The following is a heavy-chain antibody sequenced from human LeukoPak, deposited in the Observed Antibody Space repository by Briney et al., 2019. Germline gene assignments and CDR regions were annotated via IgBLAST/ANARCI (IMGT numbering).Heavy chain of an antibody. Sequence: PGGSLRLSCAASGFTFSSYWMSWVRQAPGKGLEWVANIKQDGSEKYYVDSVKGRFTISRDNAKNSLYLQMNSLRAEDTAVYYCARKELIAVAGRDYYYGMDVWGQGTTVTVSS. D-gene: IGHD6-19*01. CDR3: ARKELIAVAGRDYYYGMDV. J-gene: IGHJ6*02. V-gene: IGHV3-7*01. CDR1: GFTFSSYW. CDR2: IKQDGSEK.